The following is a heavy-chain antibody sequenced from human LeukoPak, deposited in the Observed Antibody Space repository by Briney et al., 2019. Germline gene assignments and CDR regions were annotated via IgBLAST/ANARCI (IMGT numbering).Heavy chain of an antibody. J-gene: IGHJ6*02. CDR2: INPNNDDT. Sequence: EASVKVSCKASVYSFTDYYVNWLRQAPGHGLEWLGWINPNNDDTKYAQKFEGRVNMTRDTSITTAYLELGSLTPDDTAVYYCARSRVMDVWGQGTTVTVSS. CDR1: VYSFTDYY. D-gene: IGHD5-24*01. V-gene: IGHV1-2*02. CDR3: ARSRVMDV.